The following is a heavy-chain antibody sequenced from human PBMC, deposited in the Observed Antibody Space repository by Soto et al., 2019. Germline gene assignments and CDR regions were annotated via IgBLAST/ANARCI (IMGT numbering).Heavy chain of an antibody. CDR2: FDPEDGET. CDR3: ATGGRYNWNDGGYYYYYGMDV. CDR1: GYTLTELS. D-gene: IGHD1-1*01. Sequence: ASVKVSCKVSGYTLTELSMHWVRQAPGKGLEWMGGFDPEDGETIYAQKFQGRVTMTEDTSTDTAYMELSSLRSEDTAVYYCATGGRYNWNDGGYYYYYGMDVWGQGTTVTVSS. V-gene: IGHV1-24*01. J-gene: IGHJ6*02.